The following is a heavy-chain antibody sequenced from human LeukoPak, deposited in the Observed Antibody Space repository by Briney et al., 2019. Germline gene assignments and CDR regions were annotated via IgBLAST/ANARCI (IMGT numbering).Heavy chain of an antibody. Sequence: PSETLSLTCTVSGGSISSYYWSWIRQPPGKGLEWIGYIYYSGSTNYNPSLKSRVTISVDTSKNQFSLKLSSVTAADTAVYYCARADGYCSGGSCYSAAYYYMDVWGKGTTVTVSS. CDR1: GGSISSYY. V-gene: IGHV4-59*01. J-gene: IGHJ6*03. CDR2: IYYSGST. CDR3: ARADGYCSGGSCYSAAYYYMDV. D-gene: IGHD2-15*01.